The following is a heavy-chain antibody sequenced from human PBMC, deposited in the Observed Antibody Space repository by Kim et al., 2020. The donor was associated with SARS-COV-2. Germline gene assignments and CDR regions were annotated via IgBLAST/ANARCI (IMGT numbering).Heavy chain of an antibody. CDR1: GGSISTYY. CDR2: VFHSGST. Sequence: SETLSLTCSVSGGSISTYYWNWIRQPPGKGLEWIGYVFHSGSTTYNPSLKSRVTISVDTSKNQFSLILTSVTAADTAVYYCARSPIFTGYSYLDYWGQG. CDR3: ARSPIFTGYSYLDY. J-gene: IGHJ4*02. D-gene: IGHD3-9*01. V-gene: IGHV4-59*01.